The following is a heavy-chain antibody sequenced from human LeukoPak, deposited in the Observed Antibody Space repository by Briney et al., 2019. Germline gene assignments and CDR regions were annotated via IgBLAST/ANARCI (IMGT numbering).Heavy chain of an antibody. CDR1: GYTFSDYY. Sequence: ASVKGSCKASGYTFSDYYVHWVRQAPGQGLEWIGWINPRSGDTNYLEKFQGRVTVTRDTSISAAYLELNRLTSDDTAVYFCAREGGAYTTWWKAFDMWGQGTLVSVSS. CDR3: AREGGAYTTWWKAFDM. CDR2: INPRSGDT. D-gene: IGHD3-16*01. V-gene: IGHV1-2*02. J-gene: IGHJ3*02.